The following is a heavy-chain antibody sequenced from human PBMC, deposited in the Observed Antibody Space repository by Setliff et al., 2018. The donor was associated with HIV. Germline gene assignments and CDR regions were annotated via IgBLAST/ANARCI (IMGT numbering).Heavy chain of an antibody. J-gene: IGHJ5*02. D-gene: IGHD3-10*01. CDR3: ARRIDNSGSLPAKNWFDT. CDR2: IYTSGST. CDR1: GDSISNYY. V-gene: IGHV4-4*07. Sequence: SETLSLTCTVSGDSISNYYWSWIRQPAGKGLEWIGRIYTSGSTNYNPSLKSRVTMSVDTSKNQFSLKLSSVTAADTAVYYCARRIDNSGSLPAKNWFDTWGQGRLVTVSS.